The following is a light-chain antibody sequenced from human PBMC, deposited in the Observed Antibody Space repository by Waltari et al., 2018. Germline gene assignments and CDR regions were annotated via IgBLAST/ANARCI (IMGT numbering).Light chain of an antibody. CDR3: QQYKDLPRT. J-gene: IGKJ1*01. CDR1: QDISIY. Sequence: DIHLTQSPSSMSASVGDRVSLTCQASQDISIYLSRYQQKPGKAPKVLIYDASNWETGVPSRFTGSRSGTDFTFTISSLQPEDIATYYCQQYKDLPRTFGQGTKVEI. CDR2: DAS. V-gene: IGKV1-33*01.